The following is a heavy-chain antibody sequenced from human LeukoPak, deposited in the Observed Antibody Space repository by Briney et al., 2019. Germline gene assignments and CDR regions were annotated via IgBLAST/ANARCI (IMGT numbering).Heavy chain of an antibody. V-gene: IGHV3-11*01. CDR1: GFTFSDYY. CDR3: ANSGGDSYGATY. D-gene: IGHD5-18*01. CDR2: INNSGDTK. J-gene: IGHJ4*02. Sequence: GGSLRLSCAAFGFTFSDYYMSWIRQAPGKGLEWVAYINNSGDTKYYADSVKGRFTISRDNAENSLYLQMNSLRADDTAVYYCANSGGDSYGATYWGQGTLVIVSS.